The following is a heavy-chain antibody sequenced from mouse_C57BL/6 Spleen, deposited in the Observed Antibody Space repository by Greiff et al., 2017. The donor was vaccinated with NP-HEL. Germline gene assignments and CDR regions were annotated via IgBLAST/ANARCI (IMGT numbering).Heavy chain of an antibody. CDR3: TCYGSSSFAY. V-gene: IGHV14-4*01. D-gene: IGHD1-1*01. Sequence: VQLQQSGAELVRPGASVKLSCTASGFNIKDDYMHWVKQRPEQGLEWIGWIDPENGDTEYASKFQGKATITADTSSNTAYLQLSSLTSEDTAVYYCTCYGSSSFAYWGQGTLVTVSA. J-gene: IGHJ3*01. CDR2: IDPENGDT. CDR1: GFNIKDDY.